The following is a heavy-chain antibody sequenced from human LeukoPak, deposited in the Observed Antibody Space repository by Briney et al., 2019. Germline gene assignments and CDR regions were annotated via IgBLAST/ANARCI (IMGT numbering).Heavy chain of an antibody. CDR1: GGTSSKYA. D-gene: IGHD3-22*01. CDR2: IISIFGTA. CDR3: ATYYYDTSGYYYQFDY. Sequence: GASVKVSCKASGGTSSKYAISWVRQAPGRGLEWMGGIISIFGTAKYAQKFQGRVAITADESTSTAYMELSSLRSEDTAVYYCATYYYDTSGYYYQFDYWGQGTLVTVSS. J-gene: IGHJ4*02. V-gene: IGHV1-69*13.